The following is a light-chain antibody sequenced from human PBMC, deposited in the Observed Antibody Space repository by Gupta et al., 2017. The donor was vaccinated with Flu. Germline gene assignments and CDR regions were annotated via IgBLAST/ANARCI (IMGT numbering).Light chain of an antibody. CDR2: KAS. V-gene: IGKV1-5*03. CDR3: QKYNNYWT. CDR1: QSISGW. J-gene: IGKJ1*01. Sequence: DVPMTQSPSTLSASVGDRVTIPCRASQSISGWLSWYQQKPGKAPKLLIFKASNLKSGVPSRFSGSGSGTEFTLTISRLHPDDFATYYCQKYNNYWTFGQGTKVEIK.